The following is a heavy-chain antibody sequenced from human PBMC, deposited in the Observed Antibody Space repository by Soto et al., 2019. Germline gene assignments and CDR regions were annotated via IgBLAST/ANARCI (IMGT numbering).Heavy chain of an antibody. J-gene: IGHJ4*02. V-gene: IGHV3-23*01. D-gene: IGHD3-9*01. Sequence: GGSLRLSCAASGFTFSSYAMSWVRQAPGKGLEWVSAISGSGGSTYYADSVKGRFTISRDNSKNTLYLQMNSLRAEDTAVYYCAKDLELRYFDWLSLFDYWGQGTLVTVST. CDR3: AKDLELRYFDWLSLFDY. CDR1: GFTFSSYA. CDR2: ISGSGGST.